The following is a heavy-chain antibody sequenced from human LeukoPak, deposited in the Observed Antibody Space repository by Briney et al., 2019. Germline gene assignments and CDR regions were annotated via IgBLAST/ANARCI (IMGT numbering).Heavy chain of an antibody. D-gene: IGHD3-9*01. CDR3: VKGDNDILTGYYNSFDY. CDR2: ISGSGIST. J-gene: IGHJ4*02. CDR1: GFTFSNHY. V-gene: IGHV3-23*01. Sequence: GGSLRLSCAASGFTFSNHYMDWVRQAPGKGLEWVSTISGSGISTYYADSVKGRFTISRDNSRDTLYLQMSSLRAEDTALYYCVKGDNDILTGYYNSFDYWGQGTLVTVSS.